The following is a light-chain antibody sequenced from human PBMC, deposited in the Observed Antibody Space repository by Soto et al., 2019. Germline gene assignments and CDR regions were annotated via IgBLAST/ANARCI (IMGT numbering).Light chain of an antibody. V-gene: IGKV4-1*01. CDR3: QQYYSTLIT. CDR2: WAS. J-gene: IGKJ5*01. Sequence: DIVMTQSPDSLAVSLGERATINCKSSQSVLYSSNNKNYLAWYKQKPGQPPKLLISWASTRESGVPDRFSGSGSGKNFTLTISSLQAEDVAVYYCQQYYSTLITFGQGTRLESK. CDR1: QSVLYSSNNKNY.